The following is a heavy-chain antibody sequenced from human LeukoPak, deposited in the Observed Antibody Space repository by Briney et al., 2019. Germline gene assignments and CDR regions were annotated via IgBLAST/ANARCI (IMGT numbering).Heavy chain of an antibody. CDR1: GFTLSAYW. CDR3: ARGYGDLGY. CDR2: MNTDGSST. J-gene: IGHJ4*02. D-gene: IGHD4-17*01. Sequence: GGSLRLSCAVSGFTLSAYWMHWVRQAPGKGLVWVSRMNTDGSSTLYADSVKGRFTISRDNAKNSLYLQMNSLRAEGTAVYYCARGYGDLGYWGQGTLVTVSS. V-gene: IGHV3-74*03.